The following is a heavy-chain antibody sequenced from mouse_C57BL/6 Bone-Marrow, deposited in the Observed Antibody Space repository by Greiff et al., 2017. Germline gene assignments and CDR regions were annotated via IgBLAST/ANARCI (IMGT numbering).Heavy chain of an antibody. CDR2: INPNNGGT. J-gene: IGHJ2*01. CDR3: ARPPLGDY. V-gene: IGHV1-26*01. Sequence: EVQLQQSGPELVKPGASVKISCKASGYTFTDYYMNWVKQSHGKSLEWIGDINPNNGGTSYNQKFKGKATLTVDKSSSTAYMELRSLTSEDSAVYYCARPPLGDYWGQGTTLTVSS. CDR1: GYTFTDYY.